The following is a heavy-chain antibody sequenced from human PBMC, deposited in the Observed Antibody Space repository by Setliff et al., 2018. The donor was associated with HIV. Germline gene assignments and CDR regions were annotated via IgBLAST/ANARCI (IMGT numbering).Heavy chain of an antibody. CDR3: ARGRSLVRGSGSPENYYMDV. V-gene: IGHV1-2*02. Sequence: ASVKVSCKASGYTFTGYYIHWVRQAPGQGLEWMGWISPNNGDTNIPQRFRGRVTMTRDTSINTAYMELSGLRSEDTAVYYCARGRSLVRGSGSPENYYMDVWGKGTTVTVSS. D-gene: IGHD3-10*01. CDR1: GYTFTGYY. J-gene: IGHJ6*03. CDR2: ISPNNGDT.